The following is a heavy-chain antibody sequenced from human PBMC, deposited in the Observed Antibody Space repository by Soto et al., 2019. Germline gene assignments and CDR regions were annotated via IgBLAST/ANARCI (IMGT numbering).Heavy chain of an antibody. V-gene: IGHV3-11*01. J-gene: IGHJ4*02. CDR1: GFTFSDYY. CDR3: ARGSAIAARPDFFDY. CDR2: ISSTGSAI. D-gene: IGHD6-6*01. Sequence: PGGSLRLSCAASGFTFSDYYMNWIRQAPGKGLEWVAYISSTGSAIDYAVSVKGRFTISRDNAKNSLYLQMNSLRAEDTAVYYCARGSAIAARPDFFDYWGQGTLVTVSS.